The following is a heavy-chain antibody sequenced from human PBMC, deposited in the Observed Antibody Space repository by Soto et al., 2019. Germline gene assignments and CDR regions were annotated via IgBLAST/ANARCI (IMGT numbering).Heavy chain of an antibody. J-gene: IGHJ4*02. CDR3: ARRHSSSWYGLDY. CDR2: IYHSGST. V-gene: IGHV4-38-2*01. Sequence: PSETLSRTCAVSGYSISSGYYWGWIRQPPGKGLEWIGSIYHSGSTYYNPSLKSRVPISVDTSKNQFSLRLSSVTAADTAMYYCARRHSSSWYGLDYWGQGTLVTVSS. CDR1: GYSISSGYY. D-gene: IGHD6-13*01.